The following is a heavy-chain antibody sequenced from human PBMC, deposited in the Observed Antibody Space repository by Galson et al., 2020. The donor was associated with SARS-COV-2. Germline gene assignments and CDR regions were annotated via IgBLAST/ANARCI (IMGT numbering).Heavy chain of an antibody. CDR3: ARLHYGEYAPEAFDI. CDR1: GTSISSGSYS. D-gene: IGHD4-17*01. V-gene: IGHV4-30-2*01. Sequence: SETLSLTCAVSGTSISSGSYSWNWIRQPPGKGLEWIGYISHSGGTYYNPSLKSRVTISGHRSKNQFSLRLSSVTAADTAVYYCARLHYGEYAPEAFDIWAQGQGSPWLQ. CDR2: ISHSGGT. J-gene: IGHJ3*02.